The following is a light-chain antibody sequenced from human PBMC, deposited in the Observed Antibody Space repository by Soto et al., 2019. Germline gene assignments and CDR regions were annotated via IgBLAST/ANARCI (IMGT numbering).Light chain of an antibody. J-gene: IGKJ2*01. CDR2: DTS. CDR1: QDIINS. Sequence: DIPMTQSPSSLSASVGDRVTITCQASQDIINSLNWYQQKAGQAPKLLIYDTSNLETGVPSRFSGSGSGTDFTLTISSLQADDIATYYCQQHDNVPYTFGQGTRLEIK. V-gene: IGKV1-33*01. CDR3: QQHDNVPYT.